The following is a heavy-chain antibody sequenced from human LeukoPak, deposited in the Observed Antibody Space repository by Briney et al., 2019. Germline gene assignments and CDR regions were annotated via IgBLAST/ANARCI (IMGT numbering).Heavy chain of an antibody. CDR2: INHSGST. Sequence: KPSETLSLTCAVYGGSFSGYYWSWIRQPPGKGLEWIGEINHSGSTNYNPSLKSRVTISVDTPKNQFSLKLSSVTAADTAVYYCAKTRSCYYYYMDVWGKGTKVTVSS. CDR3: AKTRSCYYYYMDV. V-gene: IGHV4-34*01. J-gene: IGHJ6*03. CDR1: GGSFSGYY.